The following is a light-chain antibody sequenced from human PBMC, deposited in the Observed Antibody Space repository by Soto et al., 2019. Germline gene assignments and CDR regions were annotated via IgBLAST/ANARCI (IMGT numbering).Light chain of an antibody. CDR2: GAS. Sequence: EMVMTHSPASLSVSPGERATLSCRASQNVNSNVAWYQQKPGQAPRFLIYGASTRATGIPARFSGSGSGTEFTLTISSLQSEDFAVYYCHHYNNWPRTFGQGTKVDIK. V-gene: IGKV3-15*01. CDR1: QNVNSN. CDR3: HHYNNWPRT. J-gene: IGKJ1*01.